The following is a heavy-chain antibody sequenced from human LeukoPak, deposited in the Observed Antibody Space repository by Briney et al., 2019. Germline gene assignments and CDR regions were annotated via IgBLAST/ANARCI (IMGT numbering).Heavy chain of an antibody. J-gene: IGHJ3*02. D-gene: IGHD6-13*01. CDR1: GFTFTNSW. CDR2: IKQDGSTK. V-gene: IGHV3-7*03. CDR3: ARVYRQQLGRAFDI. Sequence: PGGSLRLSCAASGFTFTNSWMAWVRQAPGKGLEWVANIKQDGSTKHYVDSLKGRFTISRDNSKNTLYLQMNSLRAEDTAVYYCARVYRQQLGRAFDIWGQGTMVTVSS.